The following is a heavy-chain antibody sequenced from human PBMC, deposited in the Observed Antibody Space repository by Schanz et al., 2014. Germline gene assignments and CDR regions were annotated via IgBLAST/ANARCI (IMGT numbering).Heavy chain of an antibody. D-gene: IGHD2-15*01. Sequence: EVQLLESGGGLAQPGGSLRLSCAASGFTFNSYAMTWVRQAPGKGLEWVSRISHSGGSKYYADSMKGRFTISRDNSENTLYLQMNSLSADDTAVFYCAKGMGYCSGGTCYDYYYYGLDVWGQGTTVTVSS. CDR2: ISHSGGSK. J-gene: IGHJ6*02. V-gene: IGHV3-23*01. CDR1: GFTFNSYA. CDR3: AKGMGYCSGGTCYDYYYYGLDV.